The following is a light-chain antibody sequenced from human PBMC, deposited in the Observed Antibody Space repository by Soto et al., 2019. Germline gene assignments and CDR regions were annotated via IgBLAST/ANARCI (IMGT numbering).Light chain of an antibody. Sequence: QSALTQPASVSGSPGQSITISCTGTSSDVGGYNYVSWYQHHPGKAPKLMIYEVSNRPSGVSNRFSGSKSGNTASLTISGLQAKDEADYDCSSYTSSSTHVVFGGGTKLTVL. CDR3: SSYTSSSTHVV. V-gene: IGLV2-14*01. J-gene: IGLJ2*01. CDR1: SSDVGGYNY. CDR2: EVS.